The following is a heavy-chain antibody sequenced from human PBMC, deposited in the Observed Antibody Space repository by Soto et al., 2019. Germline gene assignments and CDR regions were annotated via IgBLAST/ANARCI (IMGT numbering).Heavy chain of an antibody. CDR3: EGAWT. D-gene: IGHD5-12*01. J-gene: IGHJ5*02. Sequence: PGGSLRLSCIGSGFTFSSHWMSWVRQTPERGLEWLANIKPDGSEKNYGDSVKGRFTISRDNAENSLYLQMNSLRAEDTAIYYCEGAWTWGQGILVTVSS. CDR1: GFTFSSHW. V-gene: IGHV3-7*01. CDR2: IKPDGSEK.